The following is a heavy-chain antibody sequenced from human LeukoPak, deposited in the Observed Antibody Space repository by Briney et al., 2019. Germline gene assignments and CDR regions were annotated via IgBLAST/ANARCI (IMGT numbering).Heavy chain of an antibody. CDR2: IKQDGCEK. CDR3: ARETRLYCSGGSCYSDY. J-gene: IGHJ4*02. D-gene: IGHD2-15*01. V-gene: IGHV3-7*01. Sequence: GGSLRLSCAASGFTFSSYWMSWVRQAPGKGLEWVANIKQDGCEKYYVDSVKGRFTISRDNAKNSLYLQMNSLRAEDTAVYYCARETRLYCSGGSCYSDYWGQGTLVTVSS. CDR1: GFTFSSYW.